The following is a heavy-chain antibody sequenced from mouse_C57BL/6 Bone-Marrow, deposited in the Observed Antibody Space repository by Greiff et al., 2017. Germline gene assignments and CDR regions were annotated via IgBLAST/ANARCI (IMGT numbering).Heavy chain of an antibody. V-gene: IGHV3-6*01. J-gene: IGHJ2*01. CDR2: ISYDGNN. CDR1: GYSITSGYY. D-gene: IGHD4-1*01. CDR3: AREVTGIFFDY. Sequence: EVKLMESGPGLVKPSQSLSLTCSVTGYSITSGYYWNWIRQFPGNKLEWMGYISYDGNNNYNPSLKNRISITRDTSKHQFFLKLHAVTTEDTATYYCAREVTGIFFDYWVQGTTLTVSS.